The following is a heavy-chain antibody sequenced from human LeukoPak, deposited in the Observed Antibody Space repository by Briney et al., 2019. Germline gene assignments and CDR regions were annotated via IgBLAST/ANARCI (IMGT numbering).Heavy chain of an antibody. Sequence: GGSLRLSCAASGFTFSSYDMHWVRQAPGKGLEWVSGINWNSGSMGYADSVKGRFTISRDNAKNSLYLQMNSLRAEDTALYYCAKDLAEDILTGFYLDAFDIWGQGTMVTVSS. CDR3: AKDLAEDILTGFYLDAFDI. CDR1: GFTFSSYD. D-gene: IGHD3-9*01. V-gene: IGHV3-9*01. J-gene: IGHJ3*02. CDR2: INWNSGSM.